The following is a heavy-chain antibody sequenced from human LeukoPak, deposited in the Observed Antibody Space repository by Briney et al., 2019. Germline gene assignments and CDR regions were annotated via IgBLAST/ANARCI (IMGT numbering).Heavy chain of an antibody. CDR1: GGSIGSGGYF. CDR2: MYYSGST. V-gene: IGHV4-31*03. J-gene: IGHJ4*02. D-gene: IGHD4-11*01. CDR3: ARTVSSYYFDY. Sequence: SVTLSLTCTVSGGSIGSGGYFWNWIRQHPGKGLEWIGHMYYSGSTYYNPSLKSRVSISVDTSENQFSLKLSSVTAADTAMYYCARTVSSYYFDYWGQGTLVTV.